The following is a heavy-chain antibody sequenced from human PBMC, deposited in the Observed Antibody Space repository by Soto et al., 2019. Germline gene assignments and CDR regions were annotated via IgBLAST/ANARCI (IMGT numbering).Heavy chain of an antibody. CDR1: GFTFSLYS. Sequence: WGSLRLSCAASGFTFSLYSMIWVRQAPWKGLEWVASITSSSSYIYYEDSLKGRFTISRDNAKNSLFLQLDSLRAEDTAVYFCVRARSTDSRPDYWGQGTLVTVSS. V-gene: IGHV3-21*01. CDR3: VRARSTDSRPDY. J-gene: IGHJ4*02. D-gene: IGHD3-22*01. CDR2: ITSSSSYI.